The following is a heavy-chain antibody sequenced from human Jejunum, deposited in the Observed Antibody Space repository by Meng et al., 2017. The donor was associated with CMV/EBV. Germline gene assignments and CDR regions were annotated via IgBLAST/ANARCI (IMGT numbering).Heavy chain of an antibody. Sequence: LRLSCSASGFTVSSHSMSWVRRAPGKGLRWVNSITGGSGNAYYADSMKSRFTNSRDNSKNTLYLRMSSLKADDTAVYYCTRLSDSWGQGTLVTVSS. J-gene: IGHJ4*02. CDR3: TRLSDS. CDR1: GFTVSSHS. D-gene: IGHD2-15*01. CDR2: ITGGSGNA. V-gene: IGHV3-23*01.